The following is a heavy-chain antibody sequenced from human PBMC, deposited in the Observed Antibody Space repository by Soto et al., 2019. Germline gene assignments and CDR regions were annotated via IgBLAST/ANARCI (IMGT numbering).Heavy chain of an antibody. CDR1: GGTFSSYA. CDR3: ARGVMTTVPASYYYGMDV. D-gene: IGHD4-4*01. Sequence: QVQLVQSGAEVKKPGSSVTVSCKASGGTFSSYAISWVRQAPGQGLKWMGRIIPFIGTANYAQKFQGRVTNTADESTSTAYMELTSLKSEDTAVYYCARGVMTTVPASYYYGMDVCGQGTTVTVFS. CDR2: IIPFIGTA. J-gene: IGHJ6*02. V-gene: IGHV1-69*18.